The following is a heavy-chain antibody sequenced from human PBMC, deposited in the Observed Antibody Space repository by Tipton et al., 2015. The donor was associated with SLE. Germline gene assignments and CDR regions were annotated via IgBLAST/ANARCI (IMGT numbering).Heavy chain of an antibody. CDR1: GGSIGYYY. J-gene: IGHJ6*02. V-gene: IGHV4-59*12. CDR2: IYHGGST. CDR3: ARVVAVAATHYYSMDV. Sequence: TLSLTCSVSGGSIGYYYWNWIRQPPGKGLEWIGNIYHGGSTYYNPSLKSRLTISVDTSENEFSLRLNSVTAADTAVYYCARVVAVAATHYYSMDVWGQGTTV. D-gene: IGHD2-15*01.